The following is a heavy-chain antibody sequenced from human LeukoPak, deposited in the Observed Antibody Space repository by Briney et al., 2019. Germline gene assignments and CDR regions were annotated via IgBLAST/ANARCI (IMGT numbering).Heavy chain of an antibody. J-gene: IGHJ6*03. V-gene: IGHV1-2*02. CDR1: GYTFTGFY. CDR2: INPNSGGT. CDR3: ARDPLSVAGSLLPKRYYYYYYMDV. Sequence: ASVKVSCKASGYTFTGFYLHWVRQAPGQGLEWMGWINPNSGGTNYAQKFQGRVTMTRDTSISTAYMELSRLRSDDTAVYYCARDPLSVAGSLLPKRYYYYYYMDVWGKGTTVTVSS. D-gene: IGHD6-19*01.